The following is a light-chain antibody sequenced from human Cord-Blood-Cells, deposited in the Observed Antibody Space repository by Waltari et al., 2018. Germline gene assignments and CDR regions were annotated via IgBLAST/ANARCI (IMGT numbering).Light chain of an antibody. CDR1: QSVSSY. CDR2: DAS. J-gene: IGKJ2*01. CDR3: QQRSNWPPYT. V-gene: IGKV3-11*01. Sequence: EIVLTQSPATLSLSPGERATLSCRASQSVSSYLAWYQQQPGQAPRPLIYDASNSATGIPTRFSCSGSGTDFTLTISSLEPEDFAFYYCQQRSNWPPYTFGQGTKLEIK.